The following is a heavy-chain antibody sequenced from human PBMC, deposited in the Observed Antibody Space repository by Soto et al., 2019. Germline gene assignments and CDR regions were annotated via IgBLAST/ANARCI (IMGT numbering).Heavy chain of an antibody. CDR1: GYTFTSYG. Sequence: QVQLVQSGAEVKKPGASVKVSCKTSGYTFTSYGLSWVRQAPGQGLEWMGWLNGYTGNTNYAQKFQGRVTMTTDTSTNTAYLDLWTLISDDTAVYYCARSWVTGKGGMDVWGQGTTVTVSS. J-gene: IGHJ6*02. V-gene: IGHV1-18*01. CDR2: LNGYTGNT. CDR3: ARSWVTGKGGMDV. D-gene: IGHD3-16*01.